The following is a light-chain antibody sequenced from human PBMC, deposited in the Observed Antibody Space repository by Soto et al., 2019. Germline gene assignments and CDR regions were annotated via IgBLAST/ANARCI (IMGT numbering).Light chain of an antibody. CDR1: GTSSNW. CDR2: SAS. Sequence: XARGTSSNWVAGYQQNPGKAPELRSDSASSLESGVPYRFSGSGSWTECTLTISRLEPEDFAMYDCQHYRSSPLTVCGGAKVDIK. CDR3: QHYRSSPLT. J-gene: IGKJ4*01. V-gene: IGKV1-5*03.